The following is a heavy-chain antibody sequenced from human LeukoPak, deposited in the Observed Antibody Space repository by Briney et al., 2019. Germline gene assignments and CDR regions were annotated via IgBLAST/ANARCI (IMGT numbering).Heavy chain of an antibody. J-gene: IGHJ3*02. V-gene: IGHV3-9*03. D-gene: IGHD4-17*01. CDR3: AKAATVTIRLFDAFDI. CDR2: IRWDSGSI. Sequence: PGGSLRLSCAASGFTFDDYAMHWVRQAPGKGLEWVSGIRWDSGSIDYADSVNGRFTISRDNAKNSLYLQMNSLRAEDMALYYCAKAATVTIRLFDAFDIWGQGTMVTVSS. CDR1: GFTFDDYA.